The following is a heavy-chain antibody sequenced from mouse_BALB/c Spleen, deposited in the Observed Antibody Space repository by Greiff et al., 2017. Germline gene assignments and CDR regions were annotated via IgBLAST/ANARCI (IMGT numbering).Heavy chain of an antibody. J-gene: IGHJ4*01. D-gene: IGHD2-14*01. Sequence: EVKLVESGGGLVKPGGSLKLSCAASGFTFSDYYLYWVRQTPEKRLEWVATISDGGSYTYYPDSVKGRFTISRDNAKNNLYLQMSSLKSEDTAMYFCARSYYRDERYYAMDYWGQGTAGTVSS. CDR3: ARSYYRDERYYAMDY. V-gene: IGHV5-4*02. CDR1: GFTFSDYY. CDR2: ISDGGSYT.